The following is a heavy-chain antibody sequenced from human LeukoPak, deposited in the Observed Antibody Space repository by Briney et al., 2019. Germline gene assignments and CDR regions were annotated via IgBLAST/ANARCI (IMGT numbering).Heavy chain of an antibody. D-gene: IGHD2-2*01. CDR3: ATPRTPDIVVVPAAISGWFDP. CDR1: GGTFTSDA. Sequence: APGNFSCKASGGTFTSDAISWVRQAPGQGLEWMGWIISIVGTGKYAQKFQGRVTITRDESTRTDYMEMSSLRSEDTAVYYCATPRTPDIVVVPAAISGWFDPWGQGTLVTVSS. CDR2: IISIVGTG. J-gene: IGHJ5*02. V-gene: IGHV1-69*05.